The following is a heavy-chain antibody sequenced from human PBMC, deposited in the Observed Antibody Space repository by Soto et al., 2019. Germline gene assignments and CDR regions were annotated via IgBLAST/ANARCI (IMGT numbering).Heavy chain of an antibody. CDR3: ASRPADRIYYGVFDY. V-gene: IGHV3-7*03. J-gene: IGHJ4*02. D-gene: IGHD3-22*01. CDR2: IKQDGSEE. Sequence: EVQLVESGGGLVQTGGSLRLSCIASGFTFSTHWMTWVRQAPGKALEWVANIKQDGSEEYYVDSVKGRFTISRDNDKNSLFLQMNSVRAEDTAVYYCASRPADRIYYGVFDYWGQGTLVTVSS. CDR1: GFTFSTHW.